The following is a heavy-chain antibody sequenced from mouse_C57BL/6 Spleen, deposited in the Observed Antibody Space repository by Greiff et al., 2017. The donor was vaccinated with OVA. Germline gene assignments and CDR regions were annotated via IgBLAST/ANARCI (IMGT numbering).Heavy chain of an antibody. V-gene: IGHV5-17*01. CDR3: ARTGLYDWYFDV. CDR2: ISSGSSTI. J-gene: IGHJ1*03. D-gene: IGHD3-1*01. Sequence: DVHLVESGGGLVKPGGSLKLSCAASGFTFSDYGMHWVRQAPEKGLEWVAYISSGSSTIYYADTVKGRFTISRDNAKNTLFLQMTSLRSEDTAMYYCARTGLYDWYFDVWGTGTTVTVSS. CDR1: GFTFSDYG.